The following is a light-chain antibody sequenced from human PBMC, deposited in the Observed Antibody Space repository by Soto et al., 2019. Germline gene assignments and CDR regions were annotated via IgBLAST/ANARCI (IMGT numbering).Light chain of an antibody. V-gene: IGKV3-11*01. J-gene: IGKJ4*01. CDR1: QSLSSY. CDR3: QQRSDWPLT. Sequence: EIVLTRSPATLSLSPGERATLSCRASQSLSSYLAWYQQKRGQAPRLLIYDASKRATGIPARFSGSGSGTDFTLSISSLEPEDFAVYYYQQRSDWPLTFGGGTKVEIK. CDR2: DAS.